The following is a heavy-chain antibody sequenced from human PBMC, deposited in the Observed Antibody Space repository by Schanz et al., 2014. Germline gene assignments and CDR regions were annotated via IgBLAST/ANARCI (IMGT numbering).Heavy chain of an antibody. J-gene: IGHJ4*02. CDR2: IYHSGST. V-gene: IGHV4-30-2*01. CDR3: ARCLRNYDIMTGYNLSFDY. D-gene: IGHD3-9*01. CDR1: GGSISSGGSS. Sequence: QLQLQESGSGLVKPSQTLSLTCGVSGGSISSGGSSWNWIRLPPGKGLEWIGYIYHSGSTYYNPSLKSRVTISVDRSKNQFSLILISVTAADTAVYYCARCLRNYDIMTGYNLSFDYWGLGTLVTVSS.